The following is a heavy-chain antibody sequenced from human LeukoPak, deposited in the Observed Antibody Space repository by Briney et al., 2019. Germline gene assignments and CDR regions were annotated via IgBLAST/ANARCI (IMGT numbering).Heavy chain of an antibody. J-gene: IGHJ4*02. CDR1: GGSISNYY. Sequence: SETLSLTCTVSGGSISNYYWSWIRQPPGKGLEWIGFIYNTGSTNYNPSLKSRVTISVDTSKNQFSLKLSSVTAADTAVYYCARQSGYQIDYWGQGTLVTVSS. V-gene: IGHV4-59*01. D-gene: IGHD5-18*01. CDR3: ARQSGYQIDY. CDR2: IYNTGST.